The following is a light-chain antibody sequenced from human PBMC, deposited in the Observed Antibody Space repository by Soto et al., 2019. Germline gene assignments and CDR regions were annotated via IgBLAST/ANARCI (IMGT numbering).Light chain of an antibody. V-gene: IGKV3-20*01. CDR3: QQYGSSPPYT. CDR2: GSS. J-gene: IGKJ2*01. Sequence: EVVLTQSPGTLSLSPGERATLSCRASQSVRNNYFAWYQQKPGQAPRLLIFGSSDRATGIPDRFSGSGSGTDFTLTISRLEPEYFAVYYCQQYGSSPPYTFGQGTKLEIK. CDR1: QSVRNNY.